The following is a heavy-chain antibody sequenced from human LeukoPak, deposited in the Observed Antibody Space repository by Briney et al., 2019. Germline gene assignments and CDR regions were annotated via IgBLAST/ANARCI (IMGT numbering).Heavy chain of an antibody. D-gene: IGHD6-13*01. J-gene: IGHJ4*02. Sequence: GASVKVSCKASGYTFTSYGISWVRQAPGQGLEWMGGIIPIFGTANYAQKFQGRVTITADESTSTAYMELSSLRSEDTAVYYCAGGYSSSWRQPFDYWGQGTLVTVSS. CDR2: IIPIFGTA. V-gene: IGHV1-69*13. CDR1: GYTFTSYG. CDR3: AGGYSSSWRQPFDY.